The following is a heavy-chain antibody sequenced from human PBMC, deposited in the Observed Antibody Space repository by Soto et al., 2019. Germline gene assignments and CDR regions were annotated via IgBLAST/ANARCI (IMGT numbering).Heavy chain of an antibody. CDR2: INHSGST. CDR1: GGSFSGYY. Sequence: PSETLSLTCAVYGGSFSGYYWSWIRQPPGKGLEWIGEINHSGSTNYNPSLKSRVTISIDTSKNQFSLMLSSVTAADTAVYYCARSKYDSSGYPGIDYWGQGTLVTVSS. J-gene: IGHJ4*02. V-gene: IGHV4-34*01. D-gene: IGHD3-22*01. CDR3: ARSKYDSSGYPGIDY.